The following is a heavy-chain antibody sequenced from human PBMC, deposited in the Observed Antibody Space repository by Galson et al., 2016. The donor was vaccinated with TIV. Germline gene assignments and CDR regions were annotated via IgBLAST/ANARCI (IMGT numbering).Heavy chain of an antibody. V-gene: IGHV3-15*01. CDR2: IKSNFDGGTT. CDR1: GFIFSNAW. J-gene: IGHJ4*02. D-gene: IGHD2-15*01. Sequence: SLRLSCAASGFIFSNAWMSWVRQAPGKGLEWVGRIKSNFDGGTTDYAEPGKGRFTISRHDSKNTLFLQMNRLKTEDTAVYYCTTELGYCSGGYCYYFDYWGQGTLVTVSS. CDR3: TTELGYCSGGYCYYFDY.